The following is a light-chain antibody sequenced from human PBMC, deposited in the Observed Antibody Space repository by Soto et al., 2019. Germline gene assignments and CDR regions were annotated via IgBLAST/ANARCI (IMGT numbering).Light chain of an antibody. CDR1: QGINNY. CDR3: QKYNSAPQT. CDR2: AAS. Sequence: DIQMTQSPSSLSASVGDRVTITCRASQGINNYLAWYQQKPGKVPKLLIDAASTLPSGVPSRISGSGSGTDFPLTISSLQPEDVAIYYWQKYNSAPQTFGRGTKVEIK. V-gene: IGKV1-27*01. J-gene: IGKJ1*01.